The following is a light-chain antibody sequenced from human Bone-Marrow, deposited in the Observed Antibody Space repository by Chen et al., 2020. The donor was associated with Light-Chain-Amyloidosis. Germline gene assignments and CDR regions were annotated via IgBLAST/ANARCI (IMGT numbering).Light chain of an antibody. CDR3: QQYGTSPLT. CDR1: QTISSNY. V-gene: IGKV3-20*01. CDR2: GSS. J-gene: IGKJ4*01. Sequence: EIVLTQSPCNMSLSPGEGANLTCRASQTISSNYLPWYQQKFGQAPRLLIYGSSSRATGIPDRFTGSGSGTDFTLTINRLEPEDFAMYYCQQYGTSPLTFGGGTKVEIK.